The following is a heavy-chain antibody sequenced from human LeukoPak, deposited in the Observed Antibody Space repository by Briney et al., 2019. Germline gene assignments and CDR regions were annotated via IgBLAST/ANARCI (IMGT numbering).Heavy chain of an antibody. CDR1: GFTFSSYT. Sequence: GGTLTLSCSGSGFTFSSYTMNWLRQPPGVGREGGSNVCTSSTTIYYTDSVKGRFTISRDNAKNSLYLQMNSLRADDTAVYYCARFAAGGSYYYYMDVWGKGTTVTASS. J-gene: IGHJ6*03. D-gene: IGHD6-25*01. CDR2: VCTSSTTI. V-gene: IGHV3-48*01. CDR3: ARFAAGGSYYYYMDV.